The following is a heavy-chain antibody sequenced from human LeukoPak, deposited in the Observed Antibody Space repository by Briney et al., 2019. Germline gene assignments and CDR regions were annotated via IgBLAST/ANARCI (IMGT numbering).Heavy chain of an antibody. J-gene: IGHJ4*02. V-gene: IGHV3-7*04. CDR3: ARVLAAAGWD. CDR2: IKSDGREE. D-gene: IGHD6-13*01. CDR1: GFTFNTYW. Sequence: PGGSLRLSCAASGFTFNTYWMSWVRQTPGKGLEWVAQIKSDGREEYYADSVRGRFTISRDNAKRSLYLQMNSLGVEDTAVYYCARVLAAAGWDWGQGTPVTVSS.